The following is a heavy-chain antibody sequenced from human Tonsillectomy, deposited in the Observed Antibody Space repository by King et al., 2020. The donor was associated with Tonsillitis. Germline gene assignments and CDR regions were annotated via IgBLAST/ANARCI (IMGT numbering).Heavy chain of an antibody. CDR1: GYTFSGYG. D-gene: IGHD3-9*01. V-gene: IGHV1-18*04. Sequence: VQLVESGAEVKKPGASVKVSCKASGYTFSGYGFSWVRQAPGQGLEWRGWISAYNGITHYAQKFQGRVVVTIDTATTTAYMELRSLSSDDTAVYYCARSRETVLRYIDWLCDFWGQGTLVTVYS. CDR3: ARSRETVLRYIDWLCDF. J-gene: IGHJ4*02. CDR2: ISAYNGIT.